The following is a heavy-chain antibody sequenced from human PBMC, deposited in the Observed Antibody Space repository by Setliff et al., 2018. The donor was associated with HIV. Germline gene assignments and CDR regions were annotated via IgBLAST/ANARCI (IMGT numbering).Heavy chain of an antibody. Sequence: SVKVFCKASGGTFSSYVINWVRQAPGQGLEWMGGAIPMLGIANHVHKFQGRVTITADKSTSTAYMELNSLRSEDTAVYYCARSSYYDVNSPFDYWGQGTRVTVSS. J-gene: IGHJ4*02. CDR2: AIPMLGIA. V-gene: IGHV1-69*10. CDR1: GGTFSSYV. D-gene: IGHD3-16*01. CDR3: ARSSYYDVNSPFDY.